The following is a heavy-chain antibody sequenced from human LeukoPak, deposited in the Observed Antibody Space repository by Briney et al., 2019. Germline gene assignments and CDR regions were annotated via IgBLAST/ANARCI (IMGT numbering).Heavy chain of an antibody. CDR2: INHSGST. D-gene: IGHD2-15*01. V-gene: IGHV4-34*01. CDR1: GGSFSGYY. J-gene: IGHJ5*01. Sequence: SETLSLTCAVYGGSFSGYYWSWIRQPPGEGQEWIGEINHSGSTNYNPSLKSRVTISVDTSKNQFSLKLSSVTAADTAVYYCARGRHRGRRNNWFDCWGQGTLVTVSS. CDR3: ARGRHRGRRNNWFDC.